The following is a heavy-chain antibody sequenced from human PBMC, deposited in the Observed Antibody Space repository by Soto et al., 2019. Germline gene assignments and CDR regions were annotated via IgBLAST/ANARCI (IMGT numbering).Heavy chain of an antibody. J-gene: IGHJ4*02. CDR1: GGSISSSSYY. Sequence: SETLSLTCTVSGGSISSSSYYWGWIRQPPGKGLEWIGSIYYSGSTYYNPSLKSRVTISVDTSKNQFSLKLSSVTAADTAVYYCARRGVVVPAAIGDYFDYWGQGTLVTSPQ. CDR2: IYYSGST. V-gene: IGHV4-39*01. CDR3: ARRGVVVPAAIGDYFDY. D-gene: IGHD2-2*02.